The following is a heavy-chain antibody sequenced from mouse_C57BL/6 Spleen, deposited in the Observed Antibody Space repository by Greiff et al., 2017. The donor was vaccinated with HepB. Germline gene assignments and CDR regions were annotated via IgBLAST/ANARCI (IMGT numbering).Heavy chain of an antibody. J-gene: IGHJ2*01. Sequence: VKLMESGAELVKPGASVKISCKASGYAFSSYWMNWVKQRPGKGLEWIGQIYPGDGDTNYNGKFKGKATLTADKSSSTAYMQLSSLTSEDSAVYFCAREEITTVYYFDYWGQGTTLTVSS. CDR2: IYPGDGDT. D-gene: IGHD1-1*01. V-gene: IGHV1-80*01. CDR3: AREEITTVYYFDY. CDR1: GYAFSSYW.